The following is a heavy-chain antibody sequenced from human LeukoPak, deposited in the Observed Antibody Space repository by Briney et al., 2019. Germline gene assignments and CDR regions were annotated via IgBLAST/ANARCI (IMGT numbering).Heavy chain of an antibody. CDR3: ATLDYYDSSAYYSDY. V-gene: IGHV1-46*01. CDR1: GYTFTGYY. CDR2: INPSGGST. J-gene: IGHJ4*02. Sequence: GASVKASCKASGYTFTGYYMHWVRQAPGQGLEWMGIINPSGGSTSYAQKFQGRVTMTRDMSTSTVYMELSSLRSENTAVYYCATLDYYDSSAYYSDYWGQGTLVTVSS. D-gene: IGHD3-22*01.